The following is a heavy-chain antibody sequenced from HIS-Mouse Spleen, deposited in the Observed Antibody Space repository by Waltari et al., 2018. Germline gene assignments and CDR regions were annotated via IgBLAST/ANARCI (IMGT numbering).Heavy chain of an antibody. CDR3: ARGAKYYYDSSGYNARWYFDL. V-gene: IGHV4-34*01. CDR1: GGSFSGYY. D-gene: IGHD3-22*01. Sequence: QVQLQQWGAGLLKPSETLSLTCAVYGGSFSGYYWSWIRPPPGKGSEWIGEINHSGSTNYNPSLKSRVTISVDTSKNQFSLKLSSVTAADTAVYYCARGAKYYYDSSGYNARWYFDLWGRGTLVTVSS. CDR2: INHSGST. J-gene: IGHJ2*01.